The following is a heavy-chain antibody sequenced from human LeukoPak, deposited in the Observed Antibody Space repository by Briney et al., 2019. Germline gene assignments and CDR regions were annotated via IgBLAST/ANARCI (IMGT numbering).Heavy chain of an antibody. CDR3: ATDRAHAFDL. J-gene: IGHJ3*01. CDR2: IYSDGSGT. V-gene: IGHV3-74*01. CDR1: GFTLSSYW. Sequence: GSLRLSCAASGFTLSSYWVHWVRQAPGKGLVWVSRIYSDGSGTSYAESVKGRFTISRDNAKNTLFLQMNSLTAEDTAVYYCATDRAHAFDLWGQGTMVTVS.